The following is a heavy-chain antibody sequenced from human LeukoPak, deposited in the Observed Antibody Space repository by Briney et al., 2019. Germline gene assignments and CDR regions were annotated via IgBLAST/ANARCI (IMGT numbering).Heavy chain of an antibody. J-gene: IGHJ3*02. CDR3: ARSNQYQLLLI. CDR2: IYYSGST. CDR1: GFTFSDYY. D-gene: IGHD2-2*01. V-gene: IGHV4-31*02. Sequence: LRLSCAASGFTFSDYYMSWIRQAPGKGLEWIGYIYYSGSTYYNPSLKSRVTISVDTSKNQFSLKLSSVTAADTAVYYCARSNQYQLLLIWGQGTMVTVSS.